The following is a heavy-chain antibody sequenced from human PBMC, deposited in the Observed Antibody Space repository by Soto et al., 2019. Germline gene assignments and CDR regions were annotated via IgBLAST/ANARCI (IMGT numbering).Heavy chain of an antibody. J-gene: IGHJ3*02. CDR2: INPNTGDT. Sequence: QVQLEQSGAEVKKPGAAVKVSCKASGYTFTAYWLHWLRQAPGQGLEWMAWINPNTGDTGVAQKFQGRVTMTRDTSIRTAYMEVSSLRPEDTAVYYCARGPSSGAFDIWGQGTMVSVSS. CDR1: GYTFTAYW. CDR3: ARGPSSGAFDI. V-gene: IGHV1-2*02. D-gene: IGHD3-3*01.